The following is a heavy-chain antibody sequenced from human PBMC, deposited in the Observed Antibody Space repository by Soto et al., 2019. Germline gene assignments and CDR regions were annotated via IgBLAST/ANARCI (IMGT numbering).Heavy chain of an antibody. D-gene: IGHD3-16*01. Sequence: QVQLQESGPGLVKPSQTLSLTCTVSGGSTSSDNYWSWIRQPPGKGLEWSGHIHYSGNTDYNPSLKSRLAISIDTSTNQFSLKLSSVTAADTAVYFCAREGGESSDGLYYFDSWGQGSLVTVSS. J-gene: IGHJ4*02. CDR3: AREGGESSDGLYYFDS. V-gene: IGHV4-30-4*01. CDR2: IHYSGNT. CDR1: GGSTSSDNY.